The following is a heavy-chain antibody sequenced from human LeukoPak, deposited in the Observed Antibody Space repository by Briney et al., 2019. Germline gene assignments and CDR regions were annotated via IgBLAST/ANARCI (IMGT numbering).Heavy chain of an antibody. J-gene: IGHJ5*02. V-gene: IGHV4-4*07. CDR2: IYSSGST. CDR1: GGSISDYY. CDR3: TREGYGYSFDP. D-gene: IGHD3-16*01. Sequence: PSETLSLTCTVSGGSISDYYWSWIRQPAGKGLEWIGRIYSSGSTNYNPSLKSRVTMSVDTSKNQFSLKLTSVIAADTAVYYCTREGYGYSFDPWGQGTLVTVSS.